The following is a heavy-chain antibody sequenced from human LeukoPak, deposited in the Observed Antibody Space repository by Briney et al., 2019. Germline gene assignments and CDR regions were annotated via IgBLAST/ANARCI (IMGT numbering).Heavy chain of an antibody. CDR3: TTDLGITMIRGVFVF. Sequence: PGGSLRLSCAASGFTFSNAWMTWVRQAPGKGLEWVGRIKSRSDAGTTDYAAPVKGRFTISRDDSKNTLYLQMNGLKTEDTAVYYCTTDLGITMIRGVFVFWGQGTLVTVSS. J-gene: IGHJ4*02. CDR1: GFTFSNAW. CDR2: IKSRSDAGTT. V-gene: IGHV3-15*01. D-gene: IGHD3-10*01.